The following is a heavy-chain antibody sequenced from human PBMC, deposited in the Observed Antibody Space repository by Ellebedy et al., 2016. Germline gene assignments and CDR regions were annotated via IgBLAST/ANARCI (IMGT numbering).Heavy chain of an antibody. CDR3: AREGRRDEVDS. CDR2: ISTDGSST. D-gene: IGHD2-15*01. Sequence: GGSLRLSXGASGFTFSNYWMHWVRQAPGRGLVWVSRISTDGSSTNYADSVKGRFTVSRDNAKNTLYLQLNSLRAEDTAVYYCAREGRRDEVDSWGQGTLVTVSS. V-gene: IGHV3-74*01. J-gene: IGHJ4*02. CDR1: GFTFSNYW.